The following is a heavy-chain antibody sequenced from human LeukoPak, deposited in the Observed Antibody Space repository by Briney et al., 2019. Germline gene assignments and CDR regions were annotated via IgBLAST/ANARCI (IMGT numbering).Heavy chain of an antibody. V-gene: IGHV3-30*02. CDR3: AKGSTVEATSGLYAFGI. CDR1: GFTFSRYG. J-gene: IGHJ3*02. D-gene: IGHD1-26*01. Sequence: GGSLRLSCAASGFTFSRYGMHWVRQAPGKGLEWVAFIWFDGSNKYYADSVKGRFTISRDSSKNTLYLQMNSLRAEDTAVYYCAKGSTVEATSGLYAFGIWGQGTMVTVSS. CDR2: IWFDGSNK.